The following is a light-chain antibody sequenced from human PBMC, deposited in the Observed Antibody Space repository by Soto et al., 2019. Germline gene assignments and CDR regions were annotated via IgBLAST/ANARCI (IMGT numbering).Light chain of an antibody. Sequence: QSALTQPRSVSGSPGQSVTISCTGTSSDVGRYNYVSWYQQRPGKAPKVMIYDVTERPSGVPDRFSGSKSGNTASLTISRLQADDEADYYCCSHAGTYVIFGGGTKLTVL. V-gene: IGLV2-11*01. J-gene: IGLJ2*01. CDR2: DVT. CDR1: SSDVGRYNY. CDR3: CSHAGTYVI.